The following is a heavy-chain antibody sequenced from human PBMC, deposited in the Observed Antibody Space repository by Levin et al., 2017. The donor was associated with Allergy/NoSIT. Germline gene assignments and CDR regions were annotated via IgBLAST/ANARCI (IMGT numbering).Heavy chain of an antibody. CDR1: GFSFGGYE. Sequence: GGSLRLSCAASGFSFGGYEMHWVRQAPGKGLEWVAFISYNGGNKYYADSVRGRFTISRDNSKNTLFLETNSLRAEDTAVYYCVRVKAVASKADAFDVWGQGTTVTVSS. CDR2: ISYNGGNK. V-gene: IGHV3-30-3*01. D-gene: IGHD6-19*01. J-gene: IGHJ3*01. CDR3: VRVKAVASKADAFDV.